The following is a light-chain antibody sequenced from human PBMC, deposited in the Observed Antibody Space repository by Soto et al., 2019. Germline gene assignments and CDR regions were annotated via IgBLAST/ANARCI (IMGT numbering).Light chain of an antibody. CDR2: DVN. V-gene: IGLV2-14*03. Sequence: QSVLTQPASVSGSPGQSITISCTGTSSDVGGYKYVSWYQQHPGKAPKLMIYDVNNRPSGISARFSGSKSGNTASLTISGLQAEDEADYYCSSYTITSSYVFGTGTKLTVL. CDR3: SSYTITSSYV. J-gene: IGLJ1*01. CDR1: SSDVGGYKY.